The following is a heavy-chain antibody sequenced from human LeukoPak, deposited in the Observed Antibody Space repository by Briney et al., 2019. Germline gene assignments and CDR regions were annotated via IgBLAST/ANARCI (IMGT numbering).Heavy chain of an antibody. D-gene: IGHD6-13*01. J-gene: IGHJ4*02. Sequence: GESLKISCAASGFTFSSYAMSWVRQAPGKGLEWVSAISGSGGSTYYADSVKGRFTISRDNSKNTLYLQMNSLRAEDTAVYYCAKLIAAAGTFDYWGQGTLVTVSS. CDR1: GFTFSSYA. CDR3: AKLIAAAGTFDY. V-gene: IGHV3-23*01. CDR2: ISGSGGST.